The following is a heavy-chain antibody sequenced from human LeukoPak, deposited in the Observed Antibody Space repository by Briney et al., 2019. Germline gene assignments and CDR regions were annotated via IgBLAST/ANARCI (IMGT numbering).Heavy chain of an antibody. Sequence: PSETLSLTCTVSGGSISSYYWSWIRQPPGKGLEWIGYIYYSGSTNYNPSLKSRVTISVDTSKNQFSLKLSSVTAADTAVYYCARGRYFDWLFQPNWFDPWGQGTLVTVSS. CDR1: GGSISSYY. V-gene: IGHV4-59*12. CDR2: IYYSGST. CDR3: ARGRYFDWLFQPNWFDP. D-gene: IGHD3-9*01. J-gene: IGHJ5*02.